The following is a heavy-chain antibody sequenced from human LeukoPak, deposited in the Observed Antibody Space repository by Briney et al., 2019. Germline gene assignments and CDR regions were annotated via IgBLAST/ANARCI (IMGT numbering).Heavy chain of an antibody. J-gene: IGHJ6*03. CDR1: GYTFTSYG. Sequence: ASVKVSCKASGYTFTSYGISWVRQATGQGLEWMGWMNPNSGNTGYAQKFQGRVTMTRNTSISTAYMELSSLRSEDTAVYYCARGRNDFWSGYSYYMDVWGKGTTVTVSS. CDR2: MNPNSGNT. CDR3: ARGRNDFWSGYSYYMDV. V-gene: IGHV1-8*02. D-gene: IGHD3-3*01.